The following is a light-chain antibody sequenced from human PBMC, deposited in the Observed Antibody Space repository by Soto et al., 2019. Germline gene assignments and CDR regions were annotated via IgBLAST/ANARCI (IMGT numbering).Light chain of an antibody. V-gene: IGKV3-15*01. CDR2: GAY. Sequence: EIVMTQSPATLSVSPGERATLSCRASQSVRSNLAWYQQKPGQAPRLLIYGAYTRATGIPGRFSGSGSGTEFALTISSLPSEDLAIYYCQQYNSWSSITFGQGTRVEIK. J-gene: IGKJ5*01. CDR1: QSVRSN. CDR3: QQYNSWSSIT.